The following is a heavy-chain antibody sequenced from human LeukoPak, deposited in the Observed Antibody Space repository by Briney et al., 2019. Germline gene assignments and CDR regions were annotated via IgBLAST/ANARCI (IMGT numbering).Heavy chain of an antibody. V-gene: IGHV3-7*03. J-gene: IGHJ6*04. Sequence: GGSLRLSCAASGFTFSSYWMSWVRQAPGKGLEWVANIKQDGSEEYYVDSVKGRFTISRDNTKNSLYLQMNSLRAEDTAVYYCAREAPLVPFFLRCMDVWGKGTTVTVSS. CDR3: AREAPLVPFFLRCMDV. D-gene: IGHD3-16*01. CDR1: GFTFSSYW. CDR2: IKQDGSEE.